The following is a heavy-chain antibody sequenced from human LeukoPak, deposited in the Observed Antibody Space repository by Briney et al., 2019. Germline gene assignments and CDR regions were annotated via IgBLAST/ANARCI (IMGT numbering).Heavy chain of an antibody. V-gene: IGHV1-18*01. Sequence: VASVKVSCKASGYTFTSYGISWVRQAPGQGLEWMGWISAYNGNTNYAQKLQGRVTMTTDTSTSTAYMELRSLRSDDTAVYYCARAGGVYGILTGFDYWGQGTLVTVSS. CDR3: ARAGGVYGILTGFDY. J-gene: IGHJ4*02. CDR2: ISAYNGNT. D-gene: IGHD3-9*01. CDR1: GYTFTSYG.